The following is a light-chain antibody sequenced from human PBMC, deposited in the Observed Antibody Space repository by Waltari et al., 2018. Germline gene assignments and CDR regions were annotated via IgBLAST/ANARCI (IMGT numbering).Light chain of an antibody. V-gene: IGKV1-39*01. CDR2: TTS. CDR3: QQTYSAPFT. Sequence: DIQMTQSPSSLSASVGDRVTITCRAGQTSNTYFNWYQQKPGKAPKLLISTTSSLQSGVPSRFSGSGSGTEFTLTISSLQPEDFATYYCQQTYSAPFTFGPGTKVNIK. CDR1: QTSNTY. J-gene: IGKJ3*01.